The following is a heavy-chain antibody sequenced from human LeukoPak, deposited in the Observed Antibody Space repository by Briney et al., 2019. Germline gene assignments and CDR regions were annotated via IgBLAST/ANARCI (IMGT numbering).Heavy chain of an antibody. CDR3: AADPNYGDYSRAFDI. D-gene: IGHD4-17*01. J-gene: IGHJ3*02. CDR2: IIPIFGIA. Sequence: ASVKVSCKASGGTFSSYAISWVRQAPGQGLEWMGRIIPIFGIANYAQKFQGRVTITADKSTSTAYMELSSLRSEDTAVYYCAADPNYGDYSRAFDIWGQGTMVTVSS. V-gene: IGHV1-69*04. CDR1: GGTFSSYA.